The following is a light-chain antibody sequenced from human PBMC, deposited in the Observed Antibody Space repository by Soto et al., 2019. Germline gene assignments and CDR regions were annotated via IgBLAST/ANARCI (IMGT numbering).Light chain of an antibody. V-gene: IGKV3-20*01. CDR1: QSVTANY. Sequence: EIALTQSPGNLSLSPGERATLSCRASQSVTANYLAWYQQKPGQAPRLLIYAASIGATGIPDRFSGSGSGTDFTLTISRLEPEDFAVYYCLQYGIPLWTFGQGTKVEIK. CDR3: LQYGIPLWT. CDR2: AAS. J-gene: IGKJ1*01.